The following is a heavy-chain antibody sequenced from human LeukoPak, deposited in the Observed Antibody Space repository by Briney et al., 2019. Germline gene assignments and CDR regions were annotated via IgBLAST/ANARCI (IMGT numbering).Heavy chain of an antibody. V-gene: IGHV3-21*01. Sequence: GGSLRLSCAASGFTFSSYSMNWVRQAPGKGLEWVSSISSSSSYIYYADSVKGRFTISRDNGKNSLYLQMNSLRAEDTAVYYCARVLHKRNYDSGTYYIYWGQGTLVTVSS. CDR1: GFTFSSYS. CDR2: ISSSSSYI. D-gene: IGHD3-22*01. CDR3: ARVLHKRNYDSGTYYIY. J-gene: IGHJ4*02.